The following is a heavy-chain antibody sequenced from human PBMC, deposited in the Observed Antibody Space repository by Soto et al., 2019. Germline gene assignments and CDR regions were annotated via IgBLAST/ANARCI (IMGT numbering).Heavy chain of an antibody. V-gene: IGHV5-10-1*01. J-gene: IGHJ6*02. CDR3: ARSRKHYYYGMYV. CDR1: GYSFTSYW. CDR2: IDPSDSYT. Sequence: GESLKMSCKGSGYSFTSYWISWVRQMRGKGLEWMGRIDPSDSYTNYSPSFQGHVTISADKSISTAYLQWSSLKASDTAMYYCARSRKHYYYGMYVWGQGTTVTVSS.